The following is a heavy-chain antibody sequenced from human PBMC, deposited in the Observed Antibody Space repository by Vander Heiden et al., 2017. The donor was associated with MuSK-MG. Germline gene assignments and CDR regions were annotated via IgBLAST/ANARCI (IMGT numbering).Heavy chain of an antibody. V-gene: IGHV3-21*01. CDR3: ARVVVPAALYGMDV. CDR1: GFPFRSYS. Sequence: EVQLVESGGGLVKPGGSLRLSCAASGFPFRSYSMNWVRQAPGKGLEWVSSISSSSSYIYYADSVKGRFTISRDNAKNSLYLQMNSLRAEDTAVYYCARVVVPAALYGMDVWGQGTTVTVSS. J-gene: IGHJ6*02. CDR2: ISSSSSYI. D-gene: IGHD2-2*01.